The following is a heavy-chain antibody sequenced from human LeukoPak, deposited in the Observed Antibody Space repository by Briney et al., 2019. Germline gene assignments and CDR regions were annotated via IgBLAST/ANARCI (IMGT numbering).Heavy chain of an antibody. Sequence: ASVKVSCKVSGYTLTELSMHWVRQAPGKGLEWMGGFDPEDGETIYAQKFQGRVTITRDTSASTAYMELSSLRSEDTAVYYCARDGRYYYDSSGNPYYFDYWGQGTLVTVSS. D-gene: IGHD3-22*01. CDR1: GYTLTELS. V-gene: IGHV1-24*01. CDR2: FDPEDGET. J-gene: IGHJ4*02. CDR3: ARDGRYYYDSSGNPYYFDY.